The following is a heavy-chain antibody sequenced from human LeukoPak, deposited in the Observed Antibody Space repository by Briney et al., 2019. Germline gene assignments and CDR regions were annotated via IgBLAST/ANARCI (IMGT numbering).Heavy chain of an antibody. CDR2: IRYDGTNK. J-gene: IGHJ4*02. V-gene: IGHV3-30*02. Sequence: GGSLRLSCAASGFIFSSYGMHWVRQAPGKGLEWVAFIRYDGTNKYYADSVKGRFTISRDNSKNTLYLQMNSLRAEDTAVYYCAKAGVVIDIFDYWGQGTLVTVSS. D-gene: IGHD3-3*01. CDR1: GFIFSSYG. CDR3: AKAGVVIDIFDY.